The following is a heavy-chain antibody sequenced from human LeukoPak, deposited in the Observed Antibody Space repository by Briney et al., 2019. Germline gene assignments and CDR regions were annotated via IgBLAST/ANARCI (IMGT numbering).Heavy chain of an antibody. CDR1: GFTFSSYA. D-gene: IGHD3-10*01. J-gene: IGHJ5*02. CDR2: ISGSGGGT. CDR3: AKDLITMVRGVTWFDP. V-gene: IGHV3-23*01. Sequence: GGSLRLSCAASGFTFSSYAMTWVRQAPGKGLEWVSAISGSGGGTYYADSVKGRFTISRDNSKNTLYLQMSSLRAEDTAVYYCAKDLITMVRGVTWFDPWGQGTLVTVSS.